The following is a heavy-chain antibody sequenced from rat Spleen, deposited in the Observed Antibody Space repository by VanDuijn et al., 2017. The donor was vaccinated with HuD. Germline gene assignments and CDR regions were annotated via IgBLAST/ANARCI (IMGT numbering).Heavy chain of an antibody. Sequence: EVQLVESGGGLVQPGRSLKLSCTASGFTLSKYGMAWVCQAPTKGLEWVASISTGGGNTYYRDSVKGRFTISRDNAKSTLYLKMNSLRSEDTATYYCTRGPLNYPAPDYWGQGVMVTVSS. D-gene: IGHD1-4*01. CDR3: TRGPLNYPAPDY. CDR1: GFTLSKYG. V-gene: IGHV5S13*01. J-gene: IGHJ2*01. CDR2: ISTGGGNT.